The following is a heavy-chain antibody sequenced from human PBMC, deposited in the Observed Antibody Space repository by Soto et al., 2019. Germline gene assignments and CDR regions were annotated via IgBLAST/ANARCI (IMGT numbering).Heavy chain of an antibody. Sequence: GESLKISCMGSGYSFTSYWIGWVRQMPGKGLEWMWIIYPGDSDTRYSPSFQGQVTISADKSISTAYLQWSSLKASDTAMYYCARRAGIAAVDWPDFFDYWGQGTLVTVSS. CDR3: ARRAGIAAVDWPDFFDY. D-gene: IGHD6-13*01. CDR1: GYSFTSYW. J-gene: IGHJ4*02. CDR2: IYPGDSDT. V-gene: IGHV5-51*01.